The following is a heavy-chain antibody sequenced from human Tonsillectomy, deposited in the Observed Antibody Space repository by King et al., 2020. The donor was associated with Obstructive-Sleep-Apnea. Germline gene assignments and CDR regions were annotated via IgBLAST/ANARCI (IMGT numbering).Heavy chain of an antibody. CDR2: IDPSDSYT. J-gene: IGHJ4*02. Sequence: VQLVQSGAEVKKPGESLRISCKGSGYSFTTYWISWVRQMPGKGLEWLGKIDPSDSYTNYSPSLQGHVTISADKSISTAYLQWSSLKASDTAMYYCARHNLGYCDRDKCYAVDYWGQGTLVSVSS. D-gene: IGHD2-15*01. V-gene: IGHV5-10-1*03. CDR3: ARHNLGYCDRDKCYAVDY. CDR1: GYSFTTYW.